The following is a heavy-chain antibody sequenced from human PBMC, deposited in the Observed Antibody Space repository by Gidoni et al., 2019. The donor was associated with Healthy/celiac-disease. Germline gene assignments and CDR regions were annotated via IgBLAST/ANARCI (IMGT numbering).Heavy chain of an antibody. CDR3: ARIVAGGYVS. CDR2: IFSNDEK. Sequence: QVTLKESGPVLVKPTETLTLTCTVSGFSLSNARMGVSWIRQPPGKALEWLEHIFSNDEKSYSTSLKSRLTISKDTSKSQVVLTMTNMDPVDTATYYCARIVAGGYVSWGQGTLVTVSS. CDR1: GFSLSNARMG. D-gene: IGHD5-12*01. V-gene: IGHV2-26*01. J-gene: IGHJ4*02.